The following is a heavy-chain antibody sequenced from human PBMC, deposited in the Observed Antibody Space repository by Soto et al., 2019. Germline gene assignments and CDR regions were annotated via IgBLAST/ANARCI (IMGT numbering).Heavy chain of an antibody. Sequence: ASVKVSCKASGYTFTGYYMHWVRQAPGQGLGWMGWINPNSGGTNYAQKFQGWVTMTRDTSISTAYMELSRLRSDDTAVYYCATTYYDILTGYYKAPDYWGQGTLVTVSS. CDR1: GYTFTGYY. D-gene: IGHD3-9*01. V-gene: IGHV1-2*04. CDR2: INPNSGGT. CDR3: ATTYYDILTGYYKAPDY. J-gene: IGHJ4*02.